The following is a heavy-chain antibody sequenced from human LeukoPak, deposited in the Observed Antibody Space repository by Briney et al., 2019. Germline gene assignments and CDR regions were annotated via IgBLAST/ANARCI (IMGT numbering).Heavy chain of an antibody. J-gene: IGHJ4*02. D-gene: IGHD3-22*01. CDR1: GFTFSSYG. V-gene: IGHV3-23*01. Sequence: PGGSLRLSCAASGFTFSSYGMGWVSQAPGKGLEWVSANRDSGGRTFYADSVKGRFTISRDNSKNTLYLQINSLRAEDTAVYYCAKDSYDTSIWGQGTLVTVSA. CDR2: NRDSGGRT. CDR3: AKDSYDTSI.